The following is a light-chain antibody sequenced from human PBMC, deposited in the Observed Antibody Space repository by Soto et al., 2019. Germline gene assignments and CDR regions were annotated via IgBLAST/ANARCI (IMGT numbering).Light chain of an antibody. CDR3: AAWDDSLNGLV. CDR2: NNN. Sequence: QTVVTQPPSASGTPGQRVTISCSGSRSNIGSNLVNWYQQLPGTAPKLLMYNNNQRPSGVPDRFSGSKSGTSAPLAISGLQSEDEADYHCAAWDDSLNGLVFGGGTKLTVL. V-gene: IGLV1-44*01. CDR1: RSNIGSNL. J-gene: IGLJ3*02.